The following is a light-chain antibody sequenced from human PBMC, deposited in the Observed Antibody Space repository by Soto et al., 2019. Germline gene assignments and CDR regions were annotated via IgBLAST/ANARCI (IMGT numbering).Light chain of an antibody. J-gene: IGKJ5*01. CDR2: DAS. CDR1: QSVSSY. Sequence: ESVLPQSPATLSLSPGERATLSCRASQSVSSYLAWYQQKPGQAPRLLIYDASNRATGIPARFSGSGSGTDFTLTISSLEPEDSAVYYCQQRHMWPITFGQGTRLEI. V-gene: IGKV3-11*01. CDR3: QQRHMWPIT.